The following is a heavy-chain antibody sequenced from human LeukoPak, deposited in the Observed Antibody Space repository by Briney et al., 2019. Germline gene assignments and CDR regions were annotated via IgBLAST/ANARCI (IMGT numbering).Heavy chain of an antibody. Sequence: ASVKVSCKASGYTFTSYDINWVRQATGRGLEWMGWMNPNSGNTGYAQKFQGRVTITRNTSISTAYMELSSLRSEDTAVYYCASGSYYDILTGYYETYFDYWGQGTLVTVSP. CDR2: MNPNSGNT. V-gene: IGHV1-8*03. J-gene: IGHJ4*02. CDR3: ASGSYYDILTGYYETYFDY. D-gene: IGHD3-9*01. CDR1: GYTFTSYD.